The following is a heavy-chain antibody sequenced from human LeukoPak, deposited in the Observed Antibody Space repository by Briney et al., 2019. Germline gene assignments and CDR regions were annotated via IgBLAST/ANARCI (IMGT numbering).Heavy chain of an antibody. CDR2: IYHSGST. D-gene: IGHD3-10*02. V-gene: IGHV4-38-2*01. CDR3: ARTRAFTMSHDY. Sequence: KPSETLSLTCAVSGYSISSGYYWGWIRQPPGKGLEWIGSIYHSGSTYYNPSLKSRVTISVDTSKNQFSLKLSSVTAADTAVYYCARTRAFTMSHDYWGQGTLVTVSS. J-gene: IGHJ4*02. CDR1: GYSISSGYY.